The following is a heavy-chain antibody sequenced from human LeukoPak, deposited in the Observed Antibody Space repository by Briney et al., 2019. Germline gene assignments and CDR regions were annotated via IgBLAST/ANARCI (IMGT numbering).Heavy chain of an antibody. Sequence: PSQTLSLTCTVSGGSISSGGYYWSWIRQHPGKGLEWIGYIYYSGSTHYNPSLKSRVTISVDTSKNQFSLKLSSVTAEDTAVYYCAKSDIVATIDPRHYYYYYGMDVWGQGTTVTVSS. J-gene: IGHJ6*02. CDR3: AKSDIVATIDPRHYYYYYGMDV. D-gene: IGHD5-12*01. CDR2: IYYSGST. V-gene: IGHV4-31*03. CDR1: GGSISSGGYY.